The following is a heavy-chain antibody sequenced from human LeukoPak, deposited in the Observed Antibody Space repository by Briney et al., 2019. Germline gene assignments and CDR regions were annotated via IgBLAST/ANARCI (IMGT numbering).Heavy chain of an antibody. CDR2: INTNTGNP. D-gene: IGHD2-21*02. CDR1: GFTFTSYA. J-gene: IGHJ4*02. CDR3: ARATVHCGGDCYTLYYFDY. V-gene: IGHV7-4-1*02. Sequence: GRSLRLSCAASGFTFTSYAMNWVRQAPGQGLEWMGWINTNTGNPTYAQGFTGRFVFSLDTSVSTAYLQINSLKAEDTAVYYCARATVHCGGDCYTLYYFDYWGQGTLVTVSS.